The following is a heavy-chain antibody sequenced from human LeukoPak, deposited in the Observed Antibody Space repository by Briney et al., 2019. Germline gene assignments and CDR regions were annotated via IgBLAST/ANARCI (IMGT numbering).Heavy chain of an antibody. CDR3: ARVGVVPAAIPDGFDI. Sequence: GGSLRLSCAASGFTVSSNYMSWVRQAPGKGLEWVSVIYSGGSTYYADSVKGRFTISRDNSKNTLYLQMNSLTAEDTDVYYCARVGVVPAAIPDGFDIWGQGTMVTVSS. V-gene: IGHV3-53*01. CDR1: GFTVSSNY. J-gene: IGHJ3*02. CDR2: IYSGGST. D-gene: IGHD2-2*01.